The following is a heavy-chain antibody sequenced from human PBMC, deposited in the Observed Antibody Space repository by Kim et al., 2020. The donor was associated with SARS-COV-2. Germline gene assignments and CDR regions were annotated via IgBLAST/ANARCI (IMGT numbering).Heavy chain of an antibody. CDR3: ARTAPRRSSTAYYFYGLDV. J-gene: IGHJ6*01. Sequence: SETLSLTCTVSGGSISSFYWSWVRQPPGKGLEWVAFLSYDGNTNYNPSLKSRVTISRDTSKNQFSLRVTSVSAAATAVYFCARTAPRRSSTAYYFYGLDV. CDR1: GGSISSFY. CDR2: LSYDGNT. V-gene: IGHV4-59*01. D-gene: IGHD3-22*01.